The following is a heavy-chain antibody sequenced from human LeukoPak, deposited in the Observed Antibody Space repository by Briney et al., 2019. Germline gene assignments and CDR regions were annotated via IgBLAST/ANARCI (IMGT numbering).Heavy chain of an antibody. D-gene: IGHD6-19*01. CDR1: GFTFSNYG. Sequence: GGSLRLSCAASGFTFSNYGLSWVRQAPGKGLEGVSCIGCSGSTIYYADSVKGRFTISRDNSKNTLYLQMNSLRAEDTAVYYCAKLGGGVTVTGLRYFDYWGQATLVTVSS. CDR2: IGCSGSTI. CDR3: AKLGGGVTVTGLRYFDY. V-gene: IGHV3-23*01. J-gene: IGHJ4*02.